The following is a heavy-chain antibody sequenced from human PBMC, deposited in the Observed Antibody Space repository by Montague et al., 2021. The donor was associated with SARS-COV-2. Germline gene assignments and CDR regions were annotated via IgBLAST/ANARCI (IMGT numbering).Heavy chain of an antibody. D-gene: IGHD4-11*01. CDR3: ARARSVTTFFLGVRVAMDV. CDR2: SKHSGAT. V-gene: IGHV4-34*01. J-gene: IGHJ6*02. CDR1: VGCWSGDY. Sequence: SETLSLTCAGDVGCWSGDYWGWIGQAPVKGLEWVGESKHSGATNKNPSLKIRVTISVDTSKNQFSLKLSSVPAADTAVYYCARARSVTTFFLGVRVAMDVWGQGTTVTVSS.